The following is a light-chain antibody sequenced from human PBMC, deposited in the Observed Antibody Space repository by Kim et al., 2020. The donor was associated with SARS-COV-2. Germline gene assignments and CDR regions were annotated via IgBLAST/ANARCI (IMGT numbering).Light chain of an antibody. CDR1: QSISNY. CDR3: QQSYSVPPYT. J-gene: IGKJ2*01. Sequence: ASVGRKVTIPCRASQSISNYLNWYQQKPGKAPKLLIYAASSLQSGVPSRFSGSGSGTDFTLTISRLQPEDFATYYCQQSYSVPPYTFGQGTKLEI. V-gene: IGKV1-39*01. CDR2: AAS.